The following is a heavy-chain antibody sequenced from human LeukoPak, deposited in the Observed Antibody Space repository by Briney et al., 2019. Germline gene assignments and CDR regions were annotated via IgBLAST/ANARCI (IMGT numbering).Heavy chain of an antibody. Sequence: SETLSLTCTVSGGSISSYYWSWIRQPPGKGLEWIGYIYYSGSTNYNPSLKSRVTISVDTSKNQFSLKLSSVTAADTAVYYCARGNNYYDSGRVYYYYYMDVWGKGTTVTISS. D-gene: IGHD3-10*01. V-gene: IGHV4-59*01. CDR1: GGSISSYY. CDR3: ARGNNYYDSGRVYYYYYMDV. CDR2: IYYSGST. J-gene: IGHJ6*03.